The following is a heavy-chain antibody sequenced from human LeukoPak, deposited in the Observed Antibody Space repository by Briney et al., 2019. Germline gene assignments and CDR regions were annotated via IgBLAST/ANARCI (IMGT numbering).Heavy chain of an antibody. J-gene: IGHJ4*02. Sequence: GGSLGLSCAASGFTVSSNYMSWVRQAPGKGLEWVSVIYSGGSTYYADSVKGRFTISRDNSKNTLYLQMNSLRAEDTAVYYCARDPSYGDYYFDYWGQGTLVTVSS. V-gene: IGHV3-53*01. CDR3: ARDPSYGDYYFDY. CDR2: IYSGGST. D-gene: IGHD4-17*01. CDR1: GFTVSSNY.